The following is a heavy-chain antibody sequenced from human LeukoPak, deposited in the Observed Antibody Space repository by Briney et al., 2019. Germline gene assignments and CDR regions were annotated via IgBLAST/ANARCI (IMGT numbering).Heavy chain of an antibody. CDR1: GFTFSNYW. Sequence: GGSLRLSCAASGFTFSNYWLTWVRQAPGKGLEWVANIRQDGSEKHYVGSVKGRFTISRDNAKRSLYLQMNSLRAEDTAVFYCAGGVDYHYYYYMDFWGKGTTVTVSS. J-gene: IGHJ6*03. CDR2: IRQDGSEK. CDR3: AGGVDYHYYYYMDF. V-gene: IGHV3-7*01.